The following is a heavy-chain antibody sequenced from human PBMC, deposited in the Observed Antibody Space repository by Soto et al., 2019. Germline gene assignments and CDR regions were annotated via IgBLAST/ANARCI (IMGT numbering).Heavy chain of an antibody. V-gene: IGHV3-48*01. D-gene: IGHD6-19*01. CDR3: ARDRTYSRDYYHFFYY. CDR2: RSSSNII. Sequence: GRSLRLSCAVSGLTFSSNDMNWVRQAPGKGPEWVSYRSSSNIIQYADSVKGRFTISRDNAKNLLYLQMNSLRAEDTAVYYCARDRTYSRDYYHFFYYWGHGT. J-gene: IGHJ4*01. CDR1: GLTFSSND.